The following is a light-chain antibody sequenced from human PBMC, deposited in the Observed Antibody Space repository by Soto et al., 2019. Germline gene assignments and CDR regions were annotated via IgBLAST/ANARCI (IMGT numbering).Light chain of an antibody. CDR1: QSVSSNY. CDR3: QQYGSSPLT. V-gene: IGKV3-20*01. CDR2: GAS. J-gene: IGKJ4*01. Sequence: EIVLTQSPGTLSLSPGERATLSCRASQSVSSNYLAGYQQKPGQAPRLLIYGASSRATGIPDRFSGSGSGTDFTLTISRLEPEDCAVYDCQQYGSSPLTFGGGTKVEIK.